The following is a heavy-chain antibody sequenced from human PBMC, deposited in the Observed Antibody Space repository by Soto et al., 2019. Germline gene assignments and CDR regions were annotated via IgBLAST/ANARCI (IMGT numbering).Heavy chain of an antibody. V-gene: IGHV5-51*01. CDR3: ARTAAAGKYYNGMDV. CDR2: IYPGDSDT. D-gene: IGHD6-13*01. J-gene: IGHJ6*02. Sequence: PGESLKISCKGSGYSFTSYWIGWVRQMPGKGLEWMGIIYPGDSDTRYSPPFQGQVTISADKSISTAYLQWSSLKASDTAMYYCARTAAAGKYYNGMDVWGQGTTVTVSS. CDR1: GYSFTSYW.